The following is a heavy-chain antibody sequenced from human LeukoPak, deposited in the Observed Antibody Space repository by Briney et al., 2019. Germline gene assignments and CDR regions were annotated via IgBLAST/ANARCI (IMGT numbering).Heavy chain of an antibody. CDR1: GHSISSGYY. CDR2: IYHSGST. J-gene: IGHJ6*03. CDR3: ARVRKYYDFWSGGYYMDV. D-gene: IGHD3-3*01. V-gene: IGHV4-38-2*02. Sequence: PSETLSLTCTVSGHSISSGYYWGWIRQPPGKGLECIGSIYHSGSTYYNPSLKSRVTISVDTSKNQFSLKLSSVTAADTAVYYCARVRKYYDFWSGGYYMDVWGKGTTVTVSS.